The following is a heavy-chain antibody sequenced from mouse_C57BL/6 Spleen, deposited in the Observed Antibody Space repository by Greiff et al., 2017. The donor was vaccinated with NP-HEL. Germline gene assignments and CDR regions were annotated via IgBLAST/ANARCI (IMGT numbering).Heavy chain of an antibody. D-gene: IGHD2-1*01. CDR1: GYSITSGYY. V-gene: IGHV3-6*01. CDR2: ISYDGSN. J-gene: IGHJ2*01. CDR3: ARGLIYWGY. Sequence: EVQLQQSGPGLVKPSQSLSLTCSVTGYSITSGYYWNWIRQFPGNKLEWMGYISYDGSNNYNPSLKNRISITRDTSKNQFFLKLNSVTTEDTATYYCARGLIYWGYWGQGTTLTVSS.